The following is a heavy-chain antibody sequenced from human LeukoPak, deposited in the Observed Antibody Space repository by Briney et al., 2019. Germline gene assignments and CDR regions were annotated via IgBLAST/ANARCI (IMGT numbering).Heavy chain of an antibody. J-gene: IGHJ3*02. V-gene: IGHV1-24*01. CDR1: GYTLTELS. CDR3: ATRALIDTWDAFDI. CDR2: FDPEDGET. Sequence: ASVKVSCKVSGYTLTELSMHWVRQAPGKGLEWMGGFDPEDGETIYAQKFQGRVTMTEDTSTDTAYMELSSLRSEDTAVYYCATRALIDTWDAFDIWGQGTMVTVSP. D-gene: IGHD2-2*02.